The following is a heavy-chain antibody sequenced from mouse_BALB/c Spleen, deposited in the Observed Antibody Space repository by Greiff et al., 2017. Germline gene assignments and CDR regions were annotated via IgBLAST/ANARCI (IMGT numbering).Heavy chain of an antibody. CDR3: AYRYDGVYFDD. Sequence: EVQLQQSGPELVKPGASVKIPCKASGYTFTDYNMDWVKQSHGKSLEWIGDINPNNGGTIYNQKFKGKATLTVDKSSSTAYMELRSLTSEDTAVYYCAYRYDGVYFDDWGQGTTLTVSS. CDR2: INPNNGGT. J-gene: IGHJ2*01. CDR1: GYTFTDYN. V-gene: IGHV1-18*01. D-gene: IGHD2-14*01.